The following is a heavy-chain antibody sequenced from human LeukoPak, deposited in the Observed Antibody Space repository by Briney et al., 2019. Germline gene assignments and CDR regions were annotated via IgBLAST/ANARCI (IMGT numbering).Heavy chain of an antibody. V-gene: IGHV4-39*07. CDR1: GGSISSSSYY. D-gene: IGHD3-3*01. CDR2: IYYSGST. Sequence: SETLSLTCTVSGGSISSSSYYWGWIRQPPGKGLEWIGSIYYSGSTYYNPSLKSRVTISVDTSKNQFSLKLSSVTAADTAVYYCARGGFWSGYPDYWGQGTLVTVSS. J-gene: IGHJ4*02. CDR3: ARGGFWSGYPDY.